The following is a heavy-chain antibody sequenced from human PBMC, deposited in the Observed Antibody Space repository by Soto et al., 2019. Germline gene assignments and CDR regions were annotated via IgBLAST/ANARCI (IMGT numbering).Heavy chain of an antibody. CDR2: ISGSGGST. CDR3: AKHSGSYYYYYGMDV. Sequence: EVQLLESGGGLVQPGGSLRLSCAASGFTFSSYAMSWVRQAPGKGLEWVSGISGSGGSTYYADSVKGRFTISRDNSKNTLYLQRNSLRAEDTAVYYCAKHSGSYYYYYGMDVWGQGTTVTVSS. J-gene: IGHJ6*02. D-gene: IGHD1-26*01. CDR1: GFTFSSYA. V-gene: IGHV3-23*01.